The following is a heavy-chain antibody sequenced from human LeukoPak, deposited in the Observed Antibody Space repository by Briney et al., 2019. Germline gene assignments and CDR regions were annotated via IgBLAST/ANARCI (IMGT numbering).Heavy chain of an antibody. V-gene: IGHV3-23*01. J-gene: IGHJ4*02. CDR1: GFTFSSYA. Sequence: GGSLRLSCAASGFTFSSYAMSWVRQAPGKGLEWVSAISGSGGSTYYADSVKGRFTISRDNSKNTLYLQMNSLRAEDTAVYYCAKFHYSSGWVGFGPAGYFDYWGQGTLVTVSS. D-gene: IGHD6-19*01. CDR2: ISGSGGST. CDR3: AKFHYSSGWVGFGPAGYFDY.